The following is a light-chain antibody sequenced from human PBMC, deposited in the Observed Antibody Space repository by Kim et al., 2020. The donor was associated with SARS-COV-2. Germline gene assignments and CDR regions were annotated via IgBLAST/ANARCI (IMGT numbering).Light chain of an antibody. CDR1: SSDVGGYNY. J-gene: IGLJ3*02. CDR3: SSYTSSSTWV. V-gene: IGLV2-14*01. Sequence: QSVLTQPASVSGSPGQSITISCTGTSSDVGGYNYVSWYQQHPGKAPKLMSYDVSKRPSGVSNRFSGSKSGNTASLTISGLQAEDEADYYCSSYTSSSTWVFGGGTQLTVL. CDR2: DVS.